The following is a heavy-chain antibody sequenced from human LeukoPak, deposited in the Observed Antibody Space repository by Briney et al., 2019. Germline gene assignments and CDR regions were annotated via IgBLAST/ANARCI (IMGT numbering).Heavy chain of an antibody. D-gene: IGHD3-10*01. CDR2: IYTSGST. CDR1: GGSISSNSYY. V-gene: IGHV4-61*02. J-gene: IGHJ6*03. CDR3: ARDRRDMVRGINIVRQYRYYYYMDV. Sequence: SETLSLTCTVSGGSISSNSYYWSWIRQPAGKGLEWIGRIYTSGSTNYNPSLKSRVTISVDTSKSQFSLKLNSVTAAATAVYYCARDRRDMVRGINIVRQYRYYYYMDVWGKGTTVTVSS.